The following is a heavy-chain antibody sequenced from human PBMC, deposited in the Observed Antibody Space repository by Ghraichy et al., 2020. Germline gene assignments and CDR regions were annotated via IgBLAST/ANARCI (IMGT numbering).Heavy chain of an antibody. CDR3: AKGGVSGIAAAGYFDF. CDR2: VSRGGDFK. CDR1: GFNFTSYA. Sequence: GESLNISCVGSGFNFTSYAINWVRQVPGKGLEWVSVVSRGGDFKLYADSVKGRFDISRDNSKNTVHLQMNNLRADDTAIYYCAKGGVSGIAAAGYFDFWGQGSLVTVTS. J-gene: IGHJ4*01. D-gene: IGHD6-13*01. V-gene: IGHV3-23*01.